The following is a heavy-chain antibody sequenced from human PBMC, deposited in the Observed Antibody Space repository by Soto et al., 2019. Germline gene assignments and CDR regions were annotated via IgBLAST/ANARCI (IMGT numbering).Heavy chain of an antibody. J-gene: IGHJ4*02. CDR3: ARGPAYIDGWRTFDL. CDR1: DDSFRGAEYY. CDR2: TYYNGDT. V-gene: IGHV4-61*08. D-gene: IGHD6-19*01. Sequence: SETLSLTCTVSDDSFRGAEYYWSWIRQPLGKGPEWIGYTYYNGDTKYNPALRSRVTMSEDTSKNHLSLRLSSVTAADTAVYFCARGPAYIDGWRTFDLWGRGILVTGSS.